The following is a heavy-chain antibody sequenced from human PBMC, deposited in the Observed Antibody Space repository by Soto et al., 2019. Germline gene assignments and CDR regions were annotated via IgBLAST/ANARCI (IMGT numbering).Heavy chain of an antibody. J-gene: IGHJ4*02. Sequence: QLQLQESGPGLVKPSETLSLTCTVSGGSINNSSFYWGWVRQPPGKRLEWIGSIYYSGSAYYNPSLRSRFPIAVDTSMNQFSLNLSSVTAADTAVYFCARRPLVRGITPYYFDSWGQGTLVTVSS. V-gene: IGHV4-39*01. CDR3: ARRPLVRGITPYYFDS. CDR1: GGSINNSSFY. D-gene: IGHD3-10*01. CDR2: IYYSGSA.